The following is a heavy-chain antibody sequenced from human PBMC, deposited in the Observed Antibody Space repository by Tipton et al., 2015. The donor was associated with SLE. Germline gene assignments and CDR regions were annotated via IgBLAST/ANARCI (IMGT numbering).Heavy chain of an antibody. CDR2: INHSGST. CDR3: SRGDSGYDSTAFDI. V-gene: IGHV4-34*01. D-gene: IGHD5-12*01. CDR1: GGSFSTYY. J-gene: IGHJ3*02. Sequence: TLSLTCAVYGGSFSTYYWSWIRQPPGKGLEWIGEINHSGSTNYNTSLKSRVTISVDTSKNQFSLKLSSVTAADTAVYYCSRGDSGYDSTAFDIWGQGTMVTVSS.